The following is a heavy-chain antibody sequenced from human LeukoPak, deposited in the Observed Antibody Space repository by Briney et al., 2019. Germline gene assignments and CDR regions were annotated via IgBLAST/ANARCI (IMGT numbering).Heavy chain of an antibody. CDR1: GFTFGDYA. CDR3: TREGRGSDAFDY. CDR2: IRSKAYGGTT. J-gene: IGHJ4*02. V-gene: IGHV3-49*04. D-gene: IGHD3-16*01. Sequence: PGGSLRLSCTTSGFTFGDYAMSWVRQAPGKGLEWVGFIRSKAYGGTTEYAASVKGRFTISRDDSRRIVYLQINSLKTEDTAVCYCTREGRGSDAFDYWGQGTLVTVSS.